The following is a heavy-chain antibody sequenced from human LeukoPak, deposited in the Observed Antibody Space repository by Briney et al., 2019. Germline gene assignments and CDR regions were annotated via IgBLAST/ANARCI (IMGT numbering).Heavy chain of an antibody. D-gene: IGHD3-3*01. CDR2: ISDGGGRI. J-gene: IGHJ4*02. V-gene: IGHV3-23*01. CDR1: GFIFSDYG. Sequence: GGSLRLSCVASGFIFSDYGMNWVRQAPGKGLEWVSSISDGGGRIYSVDSVKGRFTISRDNSKNMLYLQMNSLRVDDTAIYYCAKGSRFPDFWGQGTLVIVSS. CDR3: AKGSRFPDF.